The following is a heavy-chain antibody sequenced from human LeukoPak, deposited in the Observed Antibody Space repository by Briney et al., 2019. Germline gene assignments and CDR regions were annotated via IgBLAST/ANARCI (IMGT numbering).Heavy chain of an antibody. J-gene: IGHJ5*02. CDR2: IYHSGST. CDR3: ARDKGIAAAGSRRSRWFDP. Sequence: SGTLSLTCAVSGGSISSSNWWSWVRQPPGKGLEWIWEIYHSGSTNYNPSLKSRVTISVDKSKNQFSLKLSSVTAADTAVYYCARDKGIAAAGSRRSRWFDPWGQGTLVTVSS. V-gene: IGHV4-4*02. CDR1: GGSISSSNW. D-gene: IGHD6-13*01.